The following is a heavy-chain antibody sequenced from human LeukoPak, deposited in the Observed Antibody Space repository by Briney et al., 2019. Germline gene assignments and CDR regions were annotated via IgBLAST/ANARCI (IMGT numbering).Heavy chain of an antibody. V-gene: IGHV1-69*04. CDR3: ARDALEMATIPFDY. CDR2: IIPILGIA. CDR1: GGTFSSYA. J-gene: IGHJ4*02. D-gene: IGHD5-24*01. Sequence: SVKVSCKASGGTFSSYAISWVRQAPGQGLEWMGRIIPILGIANYAQKFQGRVTITADKSTSTAYMGLSSLRSEDTAVYYCARDALEMATIPFDYWGQGTLVTVSS.